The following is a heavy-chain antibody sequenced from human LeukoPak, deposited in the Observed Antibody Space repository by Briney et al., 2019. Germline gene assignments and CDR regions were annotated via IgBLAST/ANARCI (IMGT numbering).Heavy chain of an antibody. CDR1: GGSFSGYY. V-gene: IGHV4-34*01. Sequence: SETLSLTCAVYGGSFSGYYWSWIRQPPGKGLEWIGEINHSGSTNYNPSLKSRVTISVDTSKNQFSLKLSSVTAADTAVYYCARDREYYDTTGYSAVDSFDIWGQGTMVTVSS. CDR3: ARDREYYDTTGYSAVDSFDI. D-gene: IGHD3-22*01. CDR2: INHSGST. J-gene: IGHJ3*02.